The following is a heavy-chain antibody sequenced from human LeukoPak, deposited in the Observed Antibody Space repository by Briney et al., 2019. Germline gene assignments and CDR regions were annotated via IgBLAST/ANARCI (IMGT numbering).Heavy chain of an antibody. CDR3: ARGVGARGYFDY. CDR1: GFTFSSYA. Sequence: GGSLRLSCAASGFTFSSYAMHWVRKAPGKGLEWVAVISYDGSNKYFADSVKGRFTISRDNSKNTLYLQMNSLRAEDTAVYYCARGVGARGYFDYWGQGTLVTVSS. V-gene: IGHV3-30-3*01. CDR2: ISYDGSNK. J-gene: IGHJ4*02. D-gene: IGHD1-26*01.